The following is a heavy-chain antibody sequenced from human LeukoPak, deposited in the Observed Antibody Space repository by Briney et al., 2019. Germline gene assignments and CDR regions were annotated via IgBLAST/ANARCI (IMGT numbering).Heavy chain of an antibody. CDR3: ARDSGSGYCCSTSCWNDAFDI. D-gene: IGHD2-2*01. Sequence: GRSLRLSCAASGFTFSSYAMHWVRQAPGKGLEWVAVISYDGSNKYYADSVKGRFTISRDNSKNTLYLQVNSLRAEDTAVYYCARDSGSGYCCSTSCWNDAFDIWGQGTMVTVSS. J-gene: IGHJ3*02. CDR1: GFTFSSYA. CDR2: ISYDGSNK. V-gene: IGHV3-30*01.